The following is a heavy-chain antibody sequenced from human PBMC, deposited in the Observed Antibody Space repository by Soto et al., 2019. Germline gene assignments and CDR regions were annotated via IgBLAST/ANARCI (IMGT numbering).Heavy chain of an antibody. J-gene: IGHJ4*02. D-gene: IGHD3-22*01. V-gene: IGHV1-18*01. CDR2: ISAYNGNP. CDR3: ARYFYDSSGYYYVDFDY. CDR1: GYTFTSYG. Sequence: QVPLVQSGAEVKKPGASVKVSCKASGYTFTSYGISWVRQAPGQGLEWMGWISAYNGNPNYAQKLQGRVTMTPDTSTSTAYMELRSLRSDDTAVYFCARYFYDSSGYYYVDFDYWGQGTLVTVSS.